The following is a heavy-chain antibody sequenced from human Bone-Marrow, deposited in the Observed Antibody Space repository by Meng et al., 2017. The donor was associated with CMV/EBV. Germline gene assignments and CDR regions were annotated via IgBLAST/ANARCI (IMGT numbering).Heavy chain of an antibody. CDR1: GFTFSNYA. CDR3: ARWGSSSWHYYYYYGMDV. V-gene: IGHV3-23*01. CDR2: ISGSGGST. Sequence: GESLKISCAASGFTFSNYAMSWVRQAPGKGLEWVSAISGSGGSTYYADSVKGRFTISRDNSMNTLYLQMNSLRAEDTAVYYCARWGSSSWHYYYYYGMDVWGQGTTVTV. J-gene: IGHJ6*02. D-gene: IGHD6-13*01.